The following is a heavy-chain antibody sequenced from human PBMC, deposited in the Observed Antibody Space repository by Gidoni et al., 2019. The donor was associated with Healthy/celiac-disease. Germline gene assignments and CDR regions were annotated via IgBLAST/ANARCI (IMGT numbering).Heavy chain of an antibody. D-gene: IGHD5-12*01. V-gene: IGHV1-69*06. CDR1: GGTFSSYA. J-gene: IGHJ6*02. CDR3: ARWGPVGGYEPHHGMDV. CDR2: INPIFGTA. Sequence: QVQLVQSGAEVQKPGSSVKVSCKASGGTFSSYAISWVRQAPGQGLEWMGGINPIFGTANYAQKFQGRVTITADKSTSTAYMELSSLRSEDTAVYYCARWGPVGGYEPHHGMDVWGQGTTVTVSS.